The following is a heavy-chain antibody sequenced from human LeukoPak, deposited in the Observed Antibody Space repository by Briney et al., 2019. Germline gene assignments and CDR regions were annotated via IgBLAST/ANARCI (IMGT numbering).Heavy chain of an antibody. CDR3: AKDPNYYDSSGYYASADY. CDR2: ISYDGSNK. CDR1: GFTFSSYG. Sequence: PGRSLRLSCAASGFTFSSYGMHWVRQAPGKGLEGVAVISYDGSNKYYADSVKGRFTISRDNSKTTLYLQMNSLRAEDTAVYYCAKDPNYYDSSGYYASADYWGQGTLVTVSS. D-gene: IGHD3-22*01. J-gene: IGHJ4*02. V-gene: IGHV3-30*18.